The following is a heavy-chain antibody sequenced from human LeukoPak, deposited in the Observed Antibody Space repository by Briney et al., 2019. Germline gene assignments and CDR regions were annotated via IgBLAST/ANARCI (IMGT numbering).Heavy chain of an antibody. CDR3: ARDHIILRGSGSYYIDY. CDR2: IYSGGST. D-gene: IGHD3-10*01. V-gene: IGHV3-66*02. Sequence: GGSLRLSCAASGFTVSSNYMSWVRRAPGKGLEWVSVIYSGGSTNYGDSVKDRFTISRDNSKNTLYLQMNSLRAEDTAVYYCARDHIILRGSGSYYIDYWGQGTLVTVSS. CDR1: GFTVSSNY. J-gene: IGHJ4*02.